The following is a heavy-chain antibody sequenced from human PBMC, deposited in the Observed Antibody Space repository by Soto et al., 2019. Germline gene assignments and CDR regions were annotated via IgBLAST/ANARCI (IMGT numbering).Heavy chain of an antibody. CDR1: GGTFSRLS. Sequence: QVQPVQSGAEVKEPGSSVEGSCKASGGTFSRLSINWVRQAPGQGLELVGEIIPIFGTANYAQKFQGRGTITADESTSTAYMELSSRRSEDTAVYYCARDGGRHAGGIDYWGQGTLVTVSS. J-gene: IGHJ4*02. CDR3: ARDGGRHAGGIDY. CDR2: IIPIFGTA. D-gene: IGHD1-26*01. V-gene: IGHV1-69*01.